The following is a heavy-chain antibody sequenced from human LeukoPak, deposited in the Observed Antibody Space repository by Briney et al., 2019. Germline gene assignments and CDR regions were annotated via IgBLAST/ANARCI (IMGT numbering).Heavy chain of an antibody. CDR3: ARLMGYSGYDGTSILWFDP. Sequence: ASVKVSCKASGYTFTCYGISWVRQAPGQGLEWMGWISAYNGNTNYAQKLQGRVTMTTDTSTSTAYMELRSLRSDDTAVYYYARLMGYSGYDGTSILWFDPWGQGTLVTVSS. CDR1: GYTFTCYG. V-gene: IGHV1-18*01. CDR2: ISAYNGNT. J-gene: IGHJ5*02. D-gene: IGHD5-12*01.